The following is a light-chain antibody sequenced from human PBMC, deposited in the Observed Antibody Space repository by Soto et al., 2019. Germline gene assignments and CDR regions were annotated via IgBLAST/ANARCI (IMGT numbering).Light chain of an antibody. CDR1: QSVSSSY. V-gene: IGKV3-20*01. CDR2: GAS. J-gene: IGKJ5*01. CDR3: QQYGSSPPIT. Sequence: LPQAPFSLPLSPGARASLSCRAIQSVSSSYLAWYQQKPGQAPRLLIYGASSRATGITDRFSGSGSGTDFTLTISRLEPEDFAVYYCQQYGSSPPITFGQGTRLEIK.